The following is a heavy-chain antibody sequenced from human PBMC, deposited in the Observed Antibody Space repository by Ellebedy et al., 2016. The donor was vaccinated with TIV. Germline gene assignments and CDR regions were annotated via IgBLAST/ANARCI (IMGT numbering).Heavy chain of an antibody. Sequence: GESLKISCAASGFNFRSYWMTWVRQAPGKGLEWVAKIRQEGDEIYYVEYVKGRFTISSDNAKNSLFLQMNSLRVEDTAVYYCARRASYGDYAVQVNPWFDPWGQGTLVTVSS. CDR3: ARRASYGDYAVQVNPWFDP. D-gene: IGHD4-17*01. J-gene: IGHJ5*02. CDR1: GFNFRSYW. CDR2: IRQEGDEI. V-gene: IGHV3-7*01.